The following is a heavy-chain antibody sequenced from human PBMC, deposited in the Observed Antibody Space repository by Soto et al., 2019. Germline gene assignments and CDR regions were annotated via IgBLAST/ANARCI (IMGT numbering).Heavy chain of an antibody. V-gene: IGHV3-30*18. CDR1: GFTFSSYG. CDR2: ISYDGSNK. Sequence: QVQLVESGGGVVQPGRSLRLSCAASGFTFSSYGMHWVRQAPGKGLEWVAVISYDGSNKYYADSVKGRFTISRDNSKNTLYLQMNSLRAEDTAVYYCAKDRSHDYGIYYFDYWGQGTLVTVSS. CDR3: AKDRSHDYGIYYFDY. D-gene: IGHD4-17*01. J-gene: IGHJ4*02.